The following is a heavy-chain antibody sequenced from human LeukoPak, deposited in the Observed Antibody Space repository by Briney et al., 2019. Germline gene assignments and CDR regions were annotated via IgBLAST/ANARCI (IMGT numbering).Heavy chain of an antibody. V-gene: IGHV3-11*04. CDR2: ISSSGSTI. Sequence: GGSLRLSCAASGFTFSDYYMSWIRQAPGKGLEWVSYISSSGSTIYYADSVKGRFTISRDNAKNSLYLQMNSPRAEDTAVYYCARGIVVVPAATDYYYYYMDVWGKGTTVTVSS. D-gene: IGHD2-2*01. CDR1: GFTFSDYY. J-gene: IGHJ6*03. CDR3: ARGIVVVPAATDYYYYYMDV.